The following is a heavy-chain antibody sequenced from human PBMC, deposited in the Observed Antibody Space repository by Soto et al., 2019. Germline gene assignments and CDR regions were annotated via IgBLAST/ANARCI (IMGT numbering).Heavy chain of an antibody. CDR3: AKGPPTDDAMDV. CDR1: GGSFSGNA. V-gene: IGHV1-69*06. J-gene: IGHJ6*02. Sequence: QVQLVQSGSEVKKPGSSLKVSCKASGGSFSGNALIWVRQAPGQGLEWVGGIIPMFGTATYAQKFQDRVTFTADKSTNIVYIEVSSLRSEDTAVYYCAKGPPTDDAMDVWGQGTAVTVSS. CDR2: IIPMFGTA.